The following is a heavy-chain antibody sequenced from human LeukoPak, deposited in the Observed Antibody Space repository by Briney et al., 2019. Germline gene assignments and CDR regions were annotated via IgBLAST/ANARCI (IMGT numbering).Heavy chain of an antibody. V-gene: IGHV1-18*01. D-gene: IGHD2-2*01. CDR1: GYTFTSYG. J-gene: IGHJ4*02. CDR3: ARVDIVVVPAAIDYLIDY. Sequence: GASVKVSCKASGYTFTSYGISWVRQAPGQGLEWMGWISAYNGNTNYAQKLQGRVTMTTDTSTSTAYMELRSLRSDDTAVYSCARVDIVVVPAAIDYLIDYWGQGTLVTVSS. CDR2: ISAYNGNT.